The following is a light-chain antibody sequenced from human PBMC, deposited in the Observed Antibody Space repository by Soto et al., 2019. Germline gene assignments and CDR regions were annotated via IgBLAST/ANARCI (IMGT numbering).Light chain of an antibody. Sequence: DIQMTQSPSTLSASVRDRVTITCRASQTISSWLAWFQQRPGRAPKFLIYKASSLKNGVPLRFSGSGSGTEFTLTISSLQPDDLAAFYCQQYSTYPWTFGQGTKVDI. CDR1: QTISSW. CDR2: KAS. J-gene: IGKJ1*01. CDR3: QQYSTYPWT. V-gene: IGKV1-5*03.